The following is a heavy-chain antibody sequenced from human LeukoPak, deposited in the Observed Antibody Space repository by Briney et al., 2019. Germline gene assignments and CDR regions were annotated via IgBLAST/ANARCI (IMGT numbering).Heavy chain of an antibody. Sequence: GGSLRLSCAASGFTFDDYAMHWVRQAPGKGLEWVSGISWNSGSIGYADSVEGRFTISRDNAKNSLYLQMNSLRAEDTALYYCAKDRFYYDSSGYIDYWGQGTLVTVSS. CDR3: AKDRFYYDSSGYIDY. J-gene: IGHJ4*02. CDR1: GFTFDDYA. CDR2: ISWNSGSI. D-gene: IGHD3-22*01. V-gene: IGHV3-9*01.